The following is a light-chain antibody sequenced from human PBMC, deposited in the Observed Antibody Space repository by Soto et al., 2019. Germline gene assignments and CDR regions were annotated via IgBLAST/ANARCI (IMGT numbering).Light chain of an antibody. Sequence: QSVLTQPPSASGTPGQRVTLSCSGSNSNIGSQHVYWYQQFPGTAPKLLIYRNNQRPSGVPDRCSGSKSGTSASLAISDLRSEDEADYDCASWDASVGGPAFGGGTKLTVL. CDR1: NSNIGSQH. J-gene: IGLJ2*01. V-gene: IGLV1-47*01. CDR2: RNN. CDR3: ASWDASVGGPA.